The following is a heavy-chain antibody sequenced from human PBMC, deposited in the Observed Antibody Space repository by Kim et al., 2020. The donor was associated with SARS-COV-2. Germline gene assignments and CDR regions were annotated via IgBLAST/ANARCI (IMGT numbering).Heavy chain of an antibody. D-gene: IGHD1-26*01. V-gene: IGHV3-23*01. J-gene: IGHJ1*01. CDR2: ITNGGTGT. CDR3: AKVGLSGSSAY. CDR1: GFTFSSFA. Sequence: GGSLRLSCAASGFTFSSFAMNWVRQAPGKGLEWVSLITNGGTGTYYADSVSGRFTISRDNSKNTLYLQMNSLRAEDTALYYCAKVGLSGSSAYWSQGTL.